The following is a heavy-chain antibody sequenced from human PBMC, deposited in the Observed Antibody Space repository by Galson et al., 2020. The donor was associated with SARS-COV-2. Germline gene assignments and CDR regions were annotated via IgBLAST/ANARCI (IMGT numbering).Heavy chain of an antibody. J-gene: IGHJ4*02. CDR1: GLSLSSSGVG. D-gene: IGHD3-22*01. CDR2: LYWVDDE. Sequence: SGPPLVKPTQPLTLTCTFSGLSLSSSGVGVGWIRQPPGKALEWLALLYWVDDEHYSPSLKSRLTITKATSKNQVVLTMTYMDPVDTGTYFCAHVLYFESSGYWGFDYWGQGTRVIVSS. V-gene: IGHV2-5*02. CDR3: AHVLYFESSGYWGFDY.